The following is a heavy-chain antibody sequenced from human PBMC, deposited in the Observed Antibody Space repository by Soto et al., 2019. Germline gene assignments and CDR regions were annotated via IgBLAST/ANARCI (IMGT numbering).Heavy chain of an antibody. D-gene: IGHD1-26*01. CDR1: GFTFSTYW. V-gene: IGHV3-74*01. CDR2: ITAAGTST. J-gene: IGHJ4*02. CDR3: ARGDPTYFDY. Sequence: EVRLVESGGGLVQPGGSLRLSCAASGFTFSTYWMHWVRQAPGEGLVWLSRITAAGTSTSSADSVKGRFTISRDNAKNTLYLQMNSLRAEDTAMYYCARGDPTYFDYWGQGILVTVSS.